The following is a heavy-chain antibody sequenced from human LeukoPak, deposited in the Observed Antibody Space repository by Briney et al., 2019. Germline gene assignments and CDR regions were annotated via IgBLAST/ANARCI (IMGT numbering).Heavy chain of an antibody. J-gene: IGHJ3*02. D-gene: IGHD7-27*01. CDR2: INHSGST. Sequence: SETLSLTCAVYGGSFSGYYWSWIRQPPGKGLEWIGEINHSGSTNYNPSLKSRVTISVDTSKNQFSLKLSSVTAAYTAVYYCASPNGVTLSAFDIWGQGTMVTVSS. CDR1: GGSFSGYY. V-gene: IGHV4-34*01. CDR3: ASPNGVTLSAFDI.